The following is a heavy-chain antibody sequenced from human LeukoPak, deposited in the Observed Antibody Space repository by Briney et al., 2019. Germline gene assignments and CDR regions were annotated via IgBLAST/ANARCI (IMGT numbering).Heavy chain of an antibody. CDR1: GFTFSSYV. CDR2: ISGSGGST. Sequence: GGSLRLSCAASGFTFSSYVMSWVRQAPGKGLEWVSAISGSGGSTYYADSVKGRFTISRDNSKNTLYLQMNSLRAEDTAVYYCAKIGGSYYDDNWFDPWGQGTLVTVSS. J-gene: IGHJ5*02. V-gene: IGHV3-23*01. CDR3: AKIGGSYYDDNWFDP. D-gene: IGHD1-26*01.